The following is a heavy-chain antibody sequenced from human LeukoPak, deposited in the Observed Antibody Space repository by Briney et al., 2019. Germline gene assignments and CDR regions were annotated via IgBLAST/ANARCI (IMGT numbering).Heavy chain of an antibody. D-gene: IGHD4-17*01. J-gene: IGHJ4*02. CDR2: IYHSGST. CDR1: GYSISSGYY. CDR3: ARGAPYGDYYFSY. Sequence: SETLSLTCTVPGYSISSGYYWGWIRQPPGKGLEWIGSIYHSGSTYYNPSLKSRVTISVDTSKNQFSLKLSSVTAADTAVYYCARGAPYGDYYFSYWGQGTLVTVSS. V-gene: IGHV4-38-2*02.